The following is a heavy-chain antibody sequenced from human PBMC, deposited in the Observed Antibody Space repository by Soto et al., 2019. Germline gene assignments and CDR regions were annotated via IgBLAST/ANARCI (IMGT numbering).Heavy chain of an antibody. Sequence: PGGSLRLSCVVSGLNLTTFGMHWVRQAPGRGLEWMAVISNDGSHFYYADSVKGRFTISRDNSKNTLYLQMINLRPDDTGVYYCAKWARDSGDYYYYGVDVWGQGTTVTFSS. D-gene: IGHD3-10*01. CDR1: GLNLTTFG. CDR2: ISNDGSHF. J-gene: IGHJ6*01. CDR3: AKWARDSGDYYYYGVDV. V-gene: IGHV3-30*18.